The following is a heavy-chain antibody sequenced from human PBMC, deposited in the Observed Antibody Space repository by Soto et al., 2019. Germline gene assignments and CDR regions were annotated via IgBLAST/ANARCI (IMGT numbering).Heavy chain of an antibody. V-gene: IGHV4-61*08. D-gene: IGHD2-21*02. CDR2: IHYSGRT. Sequence: TSETLSLTCTVSGGYISSGGYYWSWTRQPPGKGLEWIGDIHYSGRTNYNPSLKSRVTISVDTTKNQFSLKLSSVTAADTAVYYCARYYCGGDCYGFDIWGQGTMVTVSS. CDR1: GGYISSGGYY. J-gene: IGHJ3*02. CDR3: ARYYCGGDCYGFDI.